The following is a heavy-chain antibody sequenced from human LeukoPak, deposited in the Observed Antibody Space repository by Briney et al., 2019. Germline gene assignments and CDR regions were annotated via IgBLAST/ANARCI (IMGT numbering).Heavy chain of an antibody. CDR3: ARSIVGATSGRYYFDY. J-gene: IGHJ4*02. V-gene: IGHV4-59*08. CDR1: GGSISSYY. Sequence: SETLSLTCIVSGGSISSYYWSWFRQPPGKGLEWIGYIYYSGSTNYNLSLKSRVTISVDPSKNQFSLKLSSVTAADTAVYYCARSIVGATSGRYYFDYWGQGTLVTVSS. D-gene: IGHD1-26*01. CDR2: IYYSGST.